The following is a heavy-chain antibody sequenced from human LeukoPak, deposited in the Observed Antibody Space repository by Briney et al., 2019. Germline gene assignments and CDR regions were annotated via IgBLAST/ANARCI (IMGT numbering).Heavy chain of an antibody. Sequence: GGSLRLSCAASGFTVSSNYMSWVRQAPGKGLEWVSVIYSGGSTYYADSVKGRFTISRDNSKNTLYLQMNSLRAEDTAVYYCAKDSGLLWFGELFSPDYWGQGTLVTVSS. J-gene: IGHJ4*02. V-gene: IGHV3-66*01. D-gene: IGHD3-10*01. CDR3: AKDSGLLWFGELFSPDY. CDR2: IYSGGST. CDR1: GFTVSSNY.